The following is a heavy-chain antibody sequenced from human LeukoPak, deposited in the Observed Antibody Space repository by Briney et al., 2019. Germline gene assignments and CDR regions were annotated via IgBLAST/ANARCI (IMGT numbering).Heavy chain of an antibody. V-gene: IGHV3-7*01. CDR3: ARDPAPQGWFDS. CDR2: INKDGSEE. J-gene: IGHJ5*01. Sequence: GGSLRLSCAASGFTFSSYWMSWVRQAPGKGLEWVANINKDGSEEYYVDSMKGRFTISRDNAKNILYLQMNSLRAEDTAVYHCARDPAPQGWFDSWGQGTLVTVSS. CDR1: GFTFSSYW.